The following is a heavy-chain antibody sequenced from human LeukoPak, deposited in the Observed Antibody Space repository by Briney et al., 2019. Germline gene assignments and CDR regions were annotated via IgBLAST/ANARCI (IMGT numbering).Heavy chain of an antibody. CDR1: GGSISSYY. Sequence: SETLSLTCTVSGGSISSYYWSWIQQPAGKGLEWIGRIYTSGSTNYNPSLKSRVTMSVDTSKNQFSLKLSSVTAADTAVYYCATHSAAAGTDYWGQGTLVTVSS. CDR3: ATHSAAAGTDY. J-gene: IGHJ4*02. CDR2: IYTSGST. V-gene: IGHV4-4*07. D-gene: IGHD6-13*01.